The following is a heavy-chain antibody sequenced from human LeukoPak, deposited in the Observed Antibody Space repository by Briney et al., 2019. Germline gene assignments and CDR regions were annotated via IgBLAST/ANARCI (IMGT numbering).Heavy chain of an antibody. V-gene: IGHV1-2*02. CDR3: ARIVMLQVIIEDYLDY. Sequence: ASVKVSCKASGYTFTGYYMHWVRQAPGQGLEWMGWINPYSGGTNYAQKFQGRVTMTRDTSISTAYMELSRLRSDDTAVYYCARIVMLQVIIEDYLDYWGQGTLVTVSS. CDR2: INPYSGGT. D-gene: IGHD3-16*01. J-gene: IGHJ4*02. CDR1: GYTFTGYY.